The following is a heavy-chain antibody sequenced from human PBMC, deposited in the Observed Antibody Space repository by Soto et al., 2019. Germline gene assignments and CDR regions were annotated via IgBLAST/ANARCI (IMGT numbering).Heavy chain of an antibody. Sequence: PGGSLRLACAASGFTVSTNYMTWVRQAPGKGLEWVSVIYSGGSTYYTDSVKGRFTISRDSSKNTLYLQMNSLRAEDTAMYYCARDLRLMVRGVIWRASMDVWGQGTTVTVSS. CDR1: GFTVSTNY. CDR2: IYSGGST. D-gene: IGHD3-10*01. CDR3: ARDLRLMVRGVIWRASMDV. V-gene: IGHV3-66*01. J-gene: IGHJ6*02.